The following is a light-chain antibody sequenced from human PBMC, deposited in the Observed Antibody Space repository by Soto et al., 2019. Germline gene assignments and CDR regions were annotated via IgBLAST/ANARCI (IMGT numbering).Light chain of an antibody. CDR3: LQDYSYPWT. V-gene: IGKV1-5*01. CDR1: QSISSW. CDR2: AAS. Sequence: DIQMTQSPSTLSAAVGDRVTITCRASQSISSWLAWYQQKPGKAPKLLIYAASSLQSGVPSRFSGSASGTDFTLTISSLRPEDFATYYCLQDYSYPWTFGQGTKVDIK. J-gene: IGKJ1*01.